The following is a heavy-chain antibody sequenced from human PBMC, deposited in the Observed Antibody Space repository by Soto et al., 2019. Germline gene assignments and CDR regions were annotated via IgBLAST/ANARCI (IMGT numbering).Heavy chain of an antibody. CDR3: AHRHEAAVGTGRSWFDP. CDR2: IYWDDDK. CDR1: GFSLSTSGVG. V-gene: IGHV2-5*02. J-gene: IGHJ5*02. D-gene: IGHD6-13*01. Sequence: QITLKESGPTLVKPTQTLTLTCTFSGFSLSTSGVGVGWIRQPPGKALEWLALIYWDDDKRYSPSLKSRLTITKDTSKNQVVLTMTNMDPVDTATYYCAHRHEAAVGTGRSWFDPWGQGTLVTVSS.